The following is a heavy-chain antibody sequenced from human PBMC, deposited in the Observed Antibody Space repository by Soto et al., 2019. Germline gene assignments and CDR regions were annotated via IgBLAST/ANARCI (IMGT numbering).Heavy chain of an antibody. J-gene: IGHJ4*02. V-gene: IGHV4-39*01. CDR2: IYYSGST. Sequence: QLQLQESGPGLVKPSETLSLTCTVSGGSISSNNYYWGWIRQPAGKGLEWIGSIYYSGSTYYNPSLKSRATISVDTSKNQFSLKLSSVTAADTAVYYCARLYSSRVGGVYWGQGTLVTVSS. CDR1: GGSISSNNYY. D-gene: IGHD6-13*01. CDR3: ARLYSSRVGGVY.